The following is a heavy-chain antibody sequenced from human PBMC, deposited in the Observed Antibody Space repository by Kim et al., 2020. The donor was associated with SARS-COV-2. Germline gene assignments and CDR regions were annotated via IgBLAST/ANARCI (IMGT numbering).Heavy chain of an antibody. J-gene: IGHJ4*02. D-gene: IGHD7-27*01. CDR2: ISGSGGST. V-gene: IGHV3-23*01. CDR1: GFTFSSYA. CDR3: AKVGGYGGATGEFDY. Sequence: GGSLRLSCAASGFTFSSYAMSWVRQAPGKGLEWVSAISGSGGSTYYADSVKGRFTISRDNSKNTLYLQMNSLRAEDTAVYYCAKVGGYGGATGEFDYWGQGTLVTVSS.